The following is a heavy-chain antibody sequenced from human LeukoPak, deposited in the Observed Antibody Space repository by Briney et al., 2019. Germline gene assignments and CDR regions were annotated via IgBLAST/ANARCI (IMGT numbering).Heavy chain of an antibody. D-gene: IGHD4-17*01. CDR1: GFTFSNAW. CDR3: TTDRGVTTVSYYYYYMDV. J-gene: IGHJ6*03. Sequence: GGSLRLSCAASGFTFSNAWMSWVRQAPGKGLEWVGRTKSKTDGGTTDYAAPVKGRFTISRDDSKTTLYLRMNSLKTEDTAVYYCTTDRGVTTVSYYYYYMDVWGKGTTVTISS. CDR2: TKSKTDGGTT. V-gene: IGHV3-15*01.